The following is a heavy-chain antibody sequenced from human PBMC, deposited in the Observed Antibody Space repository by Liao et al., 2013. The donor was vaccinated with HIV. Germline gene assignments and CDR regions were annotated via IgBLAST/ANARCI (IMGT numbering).Heavy chain of an antibody. CDR3: ARESRRSSSLGYIDY. J-gene: IGHJ4*02. CDR1: GGSISSYY. D-gene: IGHD6-13*01. Sequence: QVQLQESGPGLVKPSETLSLTCTVSGGSISSYYWSWIRQPPGKGLEWIGYIYYSGSTNYNPSLKSRVTISVDTSKNQFSLKLSSVTAADTAVYYCARESRRSSSLGYIDYWGQGTLVTVSS. CDR2: IYYSGST. V-gene: IGHV4-59*01.